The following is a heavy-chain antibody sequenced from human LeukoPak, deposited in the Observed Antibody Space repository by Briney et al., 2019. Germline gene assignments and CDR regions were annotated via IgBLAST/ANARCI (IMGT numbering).Heavy chain of an antibody. J-gene: IGHJ4*02. D-gene: IGHD5-12*01. V-gene: IGHV4-59*01. CDR1: GGSISTYY. CDR2: IYHSGST. Sequence: SGTLSLTCTVSGGSISTYYWTWIRQPPGKGLEWIGYIYHSGSTNYNPSLKSRVTISVDTSQNQFSLKLSSVTAADTAVYYCARDGYSGSDALWGQGTLVTVSS. CDR3: ARDGYSGSDAL.